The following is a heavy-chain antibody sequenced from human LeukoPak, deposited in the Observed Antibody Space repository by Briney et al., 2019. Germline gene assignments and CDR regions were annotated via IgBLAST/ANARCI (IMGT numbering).Heavy chain of an antibody. J-gene: IGHJ4*02. CDR3: ARDYRPGSPLWFGSPDY. Sequence: ASVKVSCKASGYTFTSYYMRWVRQAPGQGLEWMGIINPSGGSTSYAQKFQGRVTMTRDTSTSTVYMELSSLRSEDTAVYYCARDYRPGSPLWFGSPDYWGQGTLVTVSS. V-gene: IGHV1-46*01. CDR1: GYTFTSYY. D-gene: IGHD3-10*01. CDR2: INPSGGST.